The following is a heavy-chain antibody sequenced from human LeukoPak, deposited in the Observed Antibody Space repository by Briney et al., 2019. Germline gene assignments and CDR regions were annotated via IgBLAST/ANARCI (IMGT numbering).Heavy chain of an antibody. J-gene: IGHJ5*02. CDR1: GGSFSGYY. Sequence: SETLSLTCAVYGGSFSGYYWGWIRQPPGKGLEWIGSIYYSGSTYYNPSLKSRVTISVDTSKNQFSLKLSSVTAADTAVYYCARHGAVYSSGWYNWFDPWGQGTLVTVSS. CDR2: IYYSGST. CDR3: ARHGAVYSSGWYNWFDP. V-gene: IGHV4-39*01. D-gene: IGHD6-19*01.